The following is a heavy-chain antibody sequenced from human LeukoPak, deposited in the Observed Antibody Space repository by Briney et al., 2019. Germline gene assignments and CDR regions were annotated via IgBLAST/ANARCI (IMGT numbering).Heavy chain of an antibody. CDR2: ISAYNGNT. Sequence: ASVKVSCKASGYTFTSYGISWVRQAPGQGLEWMGWISAYNGNTNYAQKFQGRVTITADESTSTAYMELSSLRSEDTAVYYCAGGIHYDSSGYPYYWGQGTLVTVSS. J-gene: IGHJ4*02. CDR1: GYTFTSYG. V-gene: IGHV1-18*01. D-gene: IGHD3-22*01. CDR3: AGGIHYDSSGYPYY.